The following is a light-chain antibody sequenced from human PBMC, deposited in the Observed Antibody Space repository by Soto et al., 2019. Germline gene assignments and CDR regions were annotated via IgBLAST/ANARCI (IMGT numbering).Light chain of an antibody. CDR1: QSVGSRF. CDR2: GAS. CDR3: QQRSNWLT. V-gene: IGKV3D-20*02. J-gene: IGKJ4*01. Sequence: EIVLTQSPGTLSLSPGERATLSCRASQSVGSRFLAWYQQKPGQAPRLLIYGASNRATGIPDRFSGSGSGTDFTLTISRLEPEDFAVYYCQQRSNWLTFGGGTKVEIK.